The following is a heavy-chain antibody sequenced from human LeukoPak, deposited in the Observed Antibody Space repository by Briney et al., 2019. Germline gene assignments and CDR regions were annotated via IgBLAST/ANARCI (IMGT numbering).Heavy chain of an antibody. CDR1: GGSISSYY. D-gene: IGHD6-19*01. CDR2: IYYSGST. Sequence: SETLSLTCTVSGGSISSYYWSWIRQPPGKGLEWIGYIYYSGSTNYNPSLKSRVTISVDTSKNQFSLKLSSVTAADTAVYYCARIAVAGPYYFDYWGQGILVTVSS. CDR3: ARIAVAGPYYFDY. J-gene: IGHJ4*02. V-gene: IGHV4-59*08.